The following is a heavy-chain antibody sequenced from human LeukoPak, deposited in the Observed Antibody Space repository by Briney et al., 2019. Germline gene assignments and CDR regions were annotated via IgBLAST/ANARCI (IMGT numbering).Heavy chain of an antibody. V-gene: IGHV3-21*01. J-gene: IGHJ4*02. CDR2: ISSSSSYI. CDR3: ARSGIAYYFDH. CDR1: GFTFSSYS. Sequence: GGSLRLSCAASGFTFSSYSMNWVRQAPGKGLEWVSSISSSSSYIYYADSVKGRFTISRDNAKNSLYLQMNSLRAEDTAVYYCARSGIAYYFDHWGQGTLVTVSS. D-gene: IGHD1-26*01.